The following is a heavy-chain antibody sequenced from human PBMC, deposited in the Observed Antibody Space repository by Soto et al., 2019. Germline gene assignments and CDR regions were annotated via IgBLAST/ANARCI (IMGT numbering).Heavy chain of an antibody. CDR1: GGTFKNYG. CDR3: AGEVGGTGLHF. CDR2: IIPMFGTA. D-gene: IGHD3-9*01. J-gene: IGHJ4*02. V-gene: IGHV1-69*12. Sequence: QVQLVQSGAEVKKPGSSVKVSCRTSGGTFKNYGFSWVRQAPGQGLEWMGGIIPMFGTANYGQIFQGRLTIIADESTSTAYMELSSLKSEDTAVYYCAGEVGGTGLHFWGQGTLVIVSS.